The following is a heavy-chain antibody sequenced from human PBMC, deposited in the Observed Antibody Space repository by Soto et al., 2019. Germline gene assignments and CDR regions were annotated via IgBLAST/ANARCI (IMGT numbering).Heavy chain of an antibody. Sequence: QVQLVQSGAEVKKPGASVKVSCKASGYTFTSYGISWVRQAPGQGLEWMGWISAYNGNTNYAQKLQGRVTMTTDTSTSTAYMELRSLRSDDTAVYYCEREYCTNGVCHPIDYWGQGTLVTVSS. D-gene: IGHD2-8*01. J-gene: IGHJ4*02. CDR3: EREYCTNGVCHPIDY. CDR2: ISAYNGNT. V-gene: IGHV1-18*01. CDR1: GYTFTSYG.